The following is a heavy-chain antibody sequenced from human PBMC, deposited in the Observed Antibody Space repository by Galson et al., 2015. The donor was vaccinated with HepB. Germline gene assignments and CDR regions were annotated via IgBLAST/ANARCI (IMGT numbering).Heavy chain of an antibody. CDR2: IIPIFGIA. V-gene: IGHV1-69*10. CDR1: GGTLSSYA. D-gene: IGHD2-2*01. J-gene: IGHJ1*01. CDR3: AISALGYCSSTSCYIEYFQH. Sequence: SVKASCKASGGTLSSYAISWVRQAPGQGLEWMGGIIPIFGIAKYAQKFQGRVTITADKSTSTAYMELSSLRSEDTAVYYCAISALGYCSSTSCYIEYFQHWGQGTLVTVSS.